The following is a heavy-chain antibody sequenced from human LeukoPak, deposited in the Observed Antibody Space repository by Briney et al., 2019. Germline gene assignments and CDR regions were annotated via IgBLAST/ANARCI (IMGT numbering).Heavy chain of an antibody. Sequence: GGSLRLSCVASGFKFSDSYMNWIRQAPGKGLEWISYITSGGTTMYYADSVKGRFTVSRDNAKNSLHLQMNSLRAEDTAVYYCAKDLGRQRSGTAGYWGQGTLVTV. CDR1: GFKFSDSY. D-gene: IGHD6-13*01. CDR3: AKDLGRQRSGTAGY. CDR2: ITSGGTTM. J-gene: IGHJ4*02. V-gene: IGHV3-11*04.